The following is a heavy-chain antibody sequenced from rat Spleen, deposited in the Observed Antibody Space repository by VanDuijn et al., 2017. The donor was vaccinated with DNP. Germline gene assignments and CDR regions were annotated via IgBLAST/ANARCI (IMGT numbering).Heavy chain of an antibody. CDR3: ATQGLGD. J-gene: IGHJ2*01. V-gene: IGHV5S10*01. CDR1: GFTFTDYN. Sequence: EVQLVESGGGLQQPGRSLKLSCVASGFTFTDYNMAWVRQAPRKGLEWVATILSDGSRTYYRDSVRGRFTISRDIAKSTLYLEMDSLRSEDTATYYCATQGLGDWGQGVMVTVSS. CDR2: ILSDGSRT. D-gene: IGHD5-1*01.